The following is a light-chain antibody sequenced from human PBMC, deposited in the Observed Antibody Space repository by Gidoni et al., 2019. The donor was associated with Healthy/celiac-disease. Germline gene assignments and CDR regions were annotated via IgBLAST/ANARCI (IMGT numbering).Light chain of an antibody. V-gene: IGLV2-14*03. J-gene: IGLJ2*01. CDR1: SSDGGGYNY. CDR3: SSYPSSSTRV. Sequence: QSALTQPASVSGSPGQSITISCTGTSSDGGGYNYVSWYQQHPGKAPKLMIHDVSNRPSGVSTRFSGSKSGNTASLTISGLQAEDEADYYCSSYPSSSTRVFGGGTKLTVL. CDR2: DVS.